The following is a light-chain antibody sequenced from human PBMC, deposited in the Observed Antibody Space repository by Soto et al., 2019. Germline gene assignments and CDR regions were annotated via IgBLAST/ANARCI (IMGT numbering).Light chain of an antibody. CDR2: GNS. CDR3: QSYDSSLSAL. J-gene: IGLJ3*02. V-gene: IGLV1-40*01. CDR1: SSNIGAGYD. Sequence: QSVLTQPPSVSGAPGXRVTISCTGSSSNIGAGYDVHWYQQLPGTAPKLLIYGNSNRPSGVPDRFSGSKSGTSASLAITGLQAEDEADYYCQSYDSSLSALFGGGTKLTVL.